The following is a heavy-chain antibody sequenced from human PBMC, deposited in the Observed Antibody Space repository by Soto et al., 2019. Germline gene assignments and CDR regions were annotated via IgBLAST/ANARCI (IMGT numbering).Heavy chain of an antibody. CDR3: ARARFGGLAAIFADC. D-gene: IGHD5-12*01. CDR2: IYRGGST. Sequence: EVQLVESGGGLVQPGGSLRLSCAASGFTVSNNYMTWVRQAPGKGLEWVSVIYRGGSTYYADSVRGGFTISRDNSKNTRYLQMSSLRAEDTAVYYCARARFGGLAAIFADCWGQGTLVTVSS. V-gene: IGHV3-66*01. J-gene: IGHJ4*02. CDR1: GFTVSNNY.